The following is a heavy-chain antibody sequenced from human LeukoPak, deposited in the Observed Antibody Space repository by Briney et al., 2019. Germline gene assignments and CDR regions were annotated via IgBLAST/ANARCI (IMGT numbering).Heavy chain of an antibody. D-gene: IGHD4-17*01. CDR3: ARHERGDPYFDY. CDR1: GGSISSYY. Sequence: PSETLSLTCTVSGGSISSYYWSWIRQPPGKGLEWIGYIYYSGSTNYNPSLKSRVTISVDTSKNQFSLKLSSVTAADTAVYYCARHERGDPYFDYWGQGTLVTVSS. V-gene: IGHV4-59*08. J-gene: IGHJ4*02. CDR2: IYYSGST.